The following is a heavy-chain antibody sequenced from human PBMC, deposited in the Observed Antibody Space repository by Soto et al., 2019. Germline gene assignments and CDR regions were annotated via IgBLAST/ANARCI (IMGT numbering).Heavy chain of an antibody. D-gene: IGHD1-1*01. CDR1: GYTFSTYA. CDR2: INGGNGHT. J-gene: IGHJ6*02. Sequence: GPSVKVSCKASGYTFSTYALHWVRQAPGQGLEWMGWINGGNGHTRYSQKFKDRVTISRDTPASTAYMELSGLRSEDTAVYYCARGKGMEENYYYYGMDVWGQGTTVTVSS. CDR3: ARGKGMEENYYYYGMDV. V-gene: IGHV1-3*01.